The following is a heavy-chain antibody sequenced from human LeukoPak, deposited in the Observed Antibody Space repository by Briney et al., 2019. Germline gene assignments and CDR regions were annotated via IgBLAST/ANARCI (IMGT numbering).Heavy chain of an antibody. CDR2: IDTSDSYT. Sequence: GESLKISCKGSGSSFTSYWISWVRQMPGKGVEWLGRIDTSDSYTNYSPSFQGHATISADKSISTAYLQWSSLKAADTAMYYCARRLVGYADYDLSIFDDWGQGTLVTVSS. CDR3: ARRLVGYADYDLSIFDD. D-gene: IGHD2-8*02. CDR1: GSSFTSYW. V-gene: IGHV5-10-1*01. J-gene: IGHJ4*02.